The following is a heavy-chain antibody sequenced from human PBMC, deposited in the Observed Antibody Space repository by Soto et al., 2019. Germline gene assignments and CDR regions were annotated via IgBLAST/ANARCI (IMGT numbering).Heavy chain of an antibody. D-gene: IGHD3-22*01. J-gene: IGHJ5*02. Sequence: SVKVSCKASGGTFSSYAISWVRQAPGQGLEWMGGIIPIFGTANYAQKFQGRVTITADKSTSTAYMELSSLRSEDTAVYYCARDSPQYYYGSSGYPFDPWGQGTLVTVSS. V-gene: IGHV1-69*06. CDR2: IIPIFGTA. CDR3: ARDSPQYYYGSSGYPFDP. CDR1: GGTFSSYA.